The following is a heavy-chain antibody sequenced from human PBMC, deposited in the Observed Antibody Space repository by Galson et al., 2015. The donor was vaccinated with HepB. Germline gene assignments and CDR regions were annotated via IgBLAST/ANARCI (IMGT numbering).Heavy chain of an antibody. D-gene: IGHD6-19*01. J-gene: IGHJ3*02. CDR3: AREYSGWSSMPFDI. V-gene: IGHV3-30*19. CDR1: GFTFSSYG. Sequence: SLRLSCAASGFTFSSYGMHWVRQAPGKGLEWVAVIWYDGSNKYYADSVMGRFTISRDNSKNTLYLQMNSLRAEDTAVYYCAREYSGWSSMPFDIWGQGTMVTVSS. CDR2: IWYDGSNK.